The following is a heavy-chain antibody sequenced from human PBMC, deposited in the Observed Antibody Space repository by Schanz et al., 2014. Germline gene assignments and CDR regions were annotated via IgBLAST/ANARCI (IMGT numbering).Heavy chain of an antibody. CDR1: GYTFTSYD. CDR2: LDPSDGDT. V-gene: IGHV1-8*01. CDR3: AREGTVIRGLSGWFDP. J-gene: IGHJ5*02. Sequence: QVQLVQSGAEVKKPGASVKVSCKASGYTFTSYDINWVRQAAGQGLEWMGWLDPSDGDTGYAQKFQGRVTMTRDTSTSTFYMELTTLRPEDTAVYYCAREGTVIRGLSGWFDPWGQGTLVTVSS. D-gene: IGHD3-10*01.